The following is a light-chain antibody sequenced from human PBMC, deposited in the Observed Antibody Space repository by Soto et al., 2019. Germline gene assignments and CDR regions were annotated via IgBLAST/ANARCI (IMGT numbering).Light chain of an antibody. V-gene: IGKV3-20*01. Sequence: EIVLTQSPGTLSLSPGERATLSCRASQSVSNNYLAWYQQKPGQAPRLLIHGASKRATDIPDRFSGSGSGTDFTLTISRLEPEDFAVYYCQQLGTFGQGTKVEIK. CDR1: QSVSNNY. CDR2: GAS. J-gene: IGKJ1*01. CDR3: QQLGT.